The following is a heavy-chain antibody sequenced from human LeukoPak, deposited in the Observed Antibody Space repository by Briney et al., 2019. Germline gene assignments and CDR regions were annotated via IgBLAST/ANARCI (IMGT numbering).Heavy chain of an antibody. CDR3: TESLDDNPKAAAGPYYYYGMDV. D-gene: IGHD6-13*01. CDR1: GFTFSGSA. J-gene: IGHJ6*02. V-gene: IGHV3-73*01. CDR2: IRSKANSYAT. Sequence: GGSLKLSCAASGFTFSGSAMHWVRQASGKGLEWVGRIRSKANSYATAYAASVKGRFTISRDDSKNTAYLQMNSLKTEDTAVYYCTESLDDNPKAAAGPYYYYGMDVWGQGTTVTVSS.